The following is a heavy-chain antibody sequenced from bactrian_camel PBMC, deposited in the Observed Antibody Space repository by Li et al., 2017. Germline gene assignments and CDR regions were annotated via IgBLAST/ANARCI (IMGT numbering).Heavy chain of an antibody. CDR2: IRDRGRP. D-gene: IGHD1*01. CDR1: GFTFSIDD. V-gene: IGHV3S40*01. CDR3: AADQGAGSGGDKDVCSDFDY. J-gene: IGHJ6*01. Sequence: VQLVESGGGLVQPGGSLTLSCAASGFTFSIDDMAWVRQAPGKGLEWVSVIRDRGRPYYADSMQGRFTISRDNAKNTVYLQMNNLKPGDTAMYYCAADQGAGSGGDKDVCSDFDYWGQGTQVTVS.